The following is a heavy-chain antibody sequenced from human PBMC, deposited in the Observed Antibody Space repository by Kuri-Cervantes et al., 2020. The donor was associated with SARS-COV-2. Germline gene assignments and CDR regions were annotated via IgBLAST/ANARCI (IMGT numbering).Heavy chain of an antibody. V-gene: IGHV3-33*08. CDR1: GFTFSSYG. Sequence: GESLKISCAASGFTFSSYGMRWVRQAPGKGLEWVAVIWYDGSNKYYADSVKGRFTISRDNSKNTLYLQMNSLRAEDTAVYYCARSSGQIFYYYGMDVWGQGTTVTVSS. D-gene: IGHD2-15*01. CDR3: ARSSGQIFYYYGMDV. J-gene: IGHJ6*02. CDR2: IWYDGSNK.